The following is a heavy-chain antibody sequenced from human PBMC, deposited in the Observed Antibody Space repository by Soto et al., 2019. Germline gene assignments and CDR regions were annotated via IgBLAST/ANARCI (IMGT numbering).Heavy chain of an antibody. CDR2: ISSSSSYI. Sequence: EVQLVESGGGLVKPGGSLRLSCAASGFTFSSYSMNWVRQAPGKGLEWVSSISSSSSYIYYADSVKGRFTISRDNAKNSLYLQMNSLRAEDTAVYYCVRSPKDRYCSGGSCYSSIWYFDLWGRGTLVTVSS. CDR1: GFTFSSYS. CDR3: VRSPKDRYCSGGSCYSSIWYFDL. J-gene: IGHJ2*01. D-gene: IGHD2-15*01. V-gene: IGHV3-21*01.